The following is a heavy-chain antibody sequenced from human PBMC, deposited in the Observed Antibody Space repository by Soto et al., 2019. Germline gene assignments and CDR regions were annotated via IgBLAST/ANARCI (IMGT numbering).Heavy chain of an antibody. V-gene: IGHV4-59*01. CDR3: ARAYGDYVFDY. J-gene: IGHJ4*02. CDR1: GGSICSYY. CDR2: IYYSGST. D-gene: IGHD4-17*01. Sequence: QVQLQESGPGLVKPSETLSLTCTVSGGSICSYYWSWIRQPPGKGLEWIGYIYYSGSTNYNPSLKSRVTISVDTSKNQLSLKMSSVTAADTAVYYCARAYGDYVFDYWGQGTLVTVSS.